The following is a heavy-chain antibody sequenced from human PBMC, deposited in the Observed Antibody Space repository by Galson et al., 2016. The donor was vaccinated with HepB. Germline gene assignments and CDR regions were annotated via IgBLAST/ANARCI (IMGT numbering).Heavy chain of an antibody. CDR3: ARHFGIAVAGGFDY. V-gene: IGHV5-51*01. CDR1: GYSFAFYW. Sequence: QSGAEVKKPGESLKISCQGSGYSFAFYWIGWVRQMPGKGLEWMGIIYPSDSDTRYSTSFQAQVTIPADKAIRTPYLQWSSLKASDTAIYYCARHFGIAVAGGFDYWGQGTLVTVSS. CDR2: IYPSDSDT. D-gene: IGHD3-3*01. J-gene: IGHJ4*02.